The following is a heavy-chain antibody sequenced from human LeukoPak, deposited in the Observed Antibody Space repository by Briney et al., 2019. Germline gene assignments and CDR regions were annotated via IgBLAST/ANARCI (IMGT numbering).Heavy chain of an antibody. D-gene: IGHD3-22*01. CDR2: IYYSGST. J-gene: IGHJ4*02. CDR3: ARVKYYYDSSGYYRIYYFDY. CDR1: GGSISSYY. Sequence: SETLSLTCTVSGGSISSYYWSWIRQPPGKGLEWIVYIYYSGSTNYNPSLKSRVTISVDTSKNQFSLKLSSVTAADTAVYYCARVKYYYDSSGYYRIYYFDYWGQGTLVTVSS. V-gene: IGHV4-59*01.